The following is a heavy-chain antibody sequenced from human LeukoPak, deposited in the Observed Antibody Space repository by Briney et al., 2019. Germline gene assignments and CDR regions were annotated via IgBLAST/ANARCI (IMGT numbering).Heavy chain of an antibody. J-gene: IGHJ4*02. V-gene: IGHV4-34*01. Sequence: PSETLSLTCAVYGGSFSGYYWSWIRQPPGKGLEWIGEINHSGSTNYNPSLKSRVTISVDTSKNQFSLKLSSVTAADTAVYYCARVGATTVPKPYYFDYWGQGTLVTVSS. CDR2: INHSGST. CDR3: ARVGATTVPKPYYFDY. CDR1: GGSFSGYY. D-gene: IGHD1-26*01.